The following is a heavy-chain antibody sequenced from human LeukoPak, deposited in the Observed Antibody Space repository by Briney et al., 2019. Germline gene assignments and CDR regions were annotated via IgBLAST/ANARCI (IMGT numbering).Heavy chain of an antibody. CDR1: GFTFSSYW. Sequence: GGSLRLSCAASGFTFSSYWMSWVRQAPGKGLEWVANIKQDGSEKYYVDSVKGRFTISRDNAKNSLYLQMNSLRAEDTAVYYCARTYYYDSSGCDAFDIWGQGTMVTVSS. CDR3: ARTYYYDSSGCDAFDI. J-gene: IGHJ3*02. CDR2: IKQDGSEK. V-gene: IGHV3-7*03. D-gene: IGHD3-22*01.